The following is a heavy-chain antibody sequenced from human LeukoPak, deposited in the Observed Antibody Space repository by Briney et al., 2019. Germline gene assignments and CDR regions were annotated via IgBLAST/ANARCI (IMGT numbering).Heavy chain of an antibody. D-gene: IGHD3-16*01. Sequence: SETLSLTCTVSGGSISNYYWSWIRQPPGKGLEWMVYIYYSGRTNYNPSLKSRVTISVDTSKNRFSLKLSSVTAADTAVYYCARGNYVRMAPGYFDYWGQGTLVTVSS. CDR2: IYYSGRT. CDR3: ARGNYVRMAPGYFDY. J-gene: IGHJ4*02. V-gene: IGHV4-59*01. CDR1: GGSISNYY.